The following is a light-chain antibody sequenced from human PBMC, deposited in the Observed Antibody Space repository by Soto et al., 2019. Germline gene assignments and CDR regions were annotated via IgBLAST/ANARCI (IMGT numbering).Light chain of an antibody. CDR3: QQYYSTPPLT. CDR1: QSVLYSSNDKNY. CDR2: WAS. V-gene: IGKV4-1*01. Sequence: DIVMTQSPDSLAVSPGERATINCKSSQSVLYSSNDKNYLAWYQQKPGQPPKLLIYWASTRESGVPDRFSGSGSGTDFTLTISSLQAEDVAGYYCQQYYSTPPLTFGGGTKVEIK. J-gene: IGKJ4*01.